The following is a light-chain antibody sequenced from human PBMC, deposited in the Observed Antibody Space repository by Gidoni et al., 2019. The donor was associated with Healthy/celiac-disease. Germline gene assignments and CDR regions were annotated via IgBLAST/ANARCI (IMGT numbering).Light chain of an antibody. CDR3: QQYGSSPI. V-gene: IGKV3-20*01. CDR1: QSVSSSY. J-gene: IGKJ4*01. CDR2: GAS. Sequence: ELVLTQSPGPLSLSPGERATLSCRASQSVSSSYVAWYQQKPGQAPRLLIYGASSRATGIPDRFSGSGSGTDFTLTISRLEPEDFAVYYCQQYGSSPIFGGGTKVEIK.